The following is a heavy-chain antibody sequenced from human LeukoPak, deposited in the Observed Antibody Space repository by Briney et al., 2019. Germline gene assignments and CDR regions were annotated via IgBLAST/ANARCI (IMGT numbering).Heavy chain of an antibody. D-gene: IGHD3-22*01. CDR2: ISYDGSNK. CDR3: VKEYSSGLPDY. V-gene: IGHV3-30*18. CDR1: GFTFSSYG. Sequence: PGRSLRLSCAASGFTFSSYGMHWVRQAPGKGLEWVAVISYDGSNKYYADSVKGRFTISRDNSKNTLYLQMNSLRAEDTAVYYCVKEYSSGLPDYWGQGTLVTVSS. J-gene: IGHJ4*02.